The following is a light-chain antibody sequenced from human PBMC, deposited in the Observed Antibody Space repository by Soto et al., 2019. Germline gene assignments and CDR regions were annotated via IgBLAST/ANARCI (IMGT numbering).Light chain of an antibody. CDR1: QGIRNE. CDR2: AAS. J-gene: IGKJ1*01. V-gene: IGKV1-6*01. Sequence: AIQMTQSPPSLSASVGDTVTITCRASQGIRNELAWYQQAPGKAPKLLIYAASSLQSEVPSRFSGSGSDTDFILTISSLLPEDFATYYCLQAYDYPRTFGQGTMVEI. CDR3: LQAYDYPRT.